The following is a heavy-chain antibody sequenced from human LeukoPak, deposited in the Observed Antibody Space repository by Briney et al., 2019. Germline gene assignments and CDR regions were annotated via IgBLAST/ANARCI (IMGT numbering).Heavy chain of an antibody. V-gene: IGHV4-30-4*01. D-gene: IGHD4-23*01. CDR3: ARVSDYGGTGYFDY. Sequence: SQTLSLTCTVSGGSISSGDYYWSWIRQPPGKGLEWIGYIYYSGSTYYNPSLKSRVTISVDTSKNQFSLKLSSVTAADTAVYYCARVSDYGGTGYFDYWGQGNLVTVSS. CDR2: IYYSGST. J-gene: IGHJ4*02. CDR1: GGSISSGDYY.